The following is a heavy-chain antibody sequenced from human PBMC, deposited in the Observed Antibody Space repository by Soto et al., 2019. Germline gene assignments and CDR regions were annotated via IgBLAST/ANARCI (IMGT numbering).Heavy chain of an antibody. Sequence: PSETLSLTCAVYGGSFSGYYWSWIRQPPGKGLEWIGEINHSGSTNYNPSLKSRVTISVDTSKNQFSLKLNSVTAADTAVYYCARDLRDSSWYGGLDVWGQGTTVTVSS. V-gene: IGHV4-34*01. CDR1: GGSFSGYY. CDR3: ARDLRDSSWYGGLDV. D-gene: IGHD6-13*01. J-gene: IGHJ6*02. CDR2: INHSGST.